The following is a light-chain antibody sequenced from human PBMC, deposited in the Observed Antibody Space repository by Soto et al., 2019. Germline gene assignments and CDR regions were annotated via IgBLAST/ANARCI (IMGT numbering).Light chain of an antibody. CDR2: KAS. Sequence: DIQMTQSPSTLSASVGDRVTITCRASQSISSWLAWYQQKPGKAPKLLIYKASSLESGVQSRFSGSGSGTEFTLTISSLQPDEFATYYCQQYNSYSSWTFGQWTKVDSK. J-gene: IGKJ1*01. CDR1: QSISSW. V-gene: IGKV1-5*03. CDR3: QQYNSYSSWT.